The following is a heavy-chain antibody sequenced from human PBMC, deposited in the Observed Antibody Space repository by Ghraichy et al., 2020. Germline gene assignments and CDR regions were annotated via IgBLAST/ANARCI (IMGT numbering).Heavy chain of an antibody. D-gene: IGHD2-2*01. CDR1: GFTFSSYS. V-gene: IGHV3-21*01. Sequence: GGSLRLSCAASGFTFSSYSMNWVRQAPGKGLEWVSSISSSSSYIYYADSVKGRFTISRDNAKNSLYLQMNSLRAEDTAVYYCARGSWDIVVVPADQTDFDYWGQGTLVTVSS. J-gene: IGHJ4*02. CDR3: ARGSWDIVVVPADQTDFDY. CDR2: ISSSSSYI.